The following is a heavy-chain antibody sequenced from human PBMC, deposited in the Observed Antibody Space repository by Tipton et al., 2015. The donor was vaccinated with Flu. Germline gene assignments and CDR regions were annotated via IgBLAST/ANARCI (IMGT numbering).Heavy chain of an antibody. CDR3: AGVYGSGSYFPYYYYGMDV. Sequence: QLVQSGAEVKKPGASVKVSCKASGYTFTSYYMHWVRQAPGQGLEWMGIINPSGGNTSYAQKFQGRVTMTRDTSTSTVYMELSSLRSEDTAVYYCAGVYGSGSYFPYYYYGMDVWGQGTTVTVSS. CDR2: INPSGGNT. J-gene: IGHJ6*02. V-gene: IGHV1-46*01. CDR1: GYTFTSYY. D-gene: IGHD3-10*01.